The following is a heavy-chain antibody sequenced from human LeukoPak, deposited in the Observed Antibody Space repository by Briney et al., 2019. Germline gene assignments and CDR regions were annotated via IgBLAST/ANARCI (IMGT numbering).Heavy chain of an antibody. D-gene: IGHD5-12*01. J-gene: IGHJ5*02. V-gene: IGHV3-7*01. CDR3: AREVGWLRLNWFDP. CDR1: GFTFSSNW. Sequence: GGSLRLSCAASGFTFSSNWMSWFRQAPGKGLEWVANIKQDGSEKYYVDSVKGRFTISRDNAKNSLYLQMNSLRAEDTAVYYCAREVGWLRLNWFDPWGQGTLVTVSS. CDR2: IKQDGSEK.